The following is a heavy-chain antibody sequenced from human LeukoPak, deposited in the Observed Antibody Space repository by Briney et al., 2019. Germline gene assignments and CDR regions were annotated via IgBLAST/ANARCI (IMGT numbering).Heavy chain of an antibody. CDR1: GYTFTSYD. CDR2: MNPNSGNT. CDR3: ARGRGNNQSKYRKLRRYYFDY. J-gene: IGHJ4*02. Sequence: GASVKVSCKASGYTFTSYDINWVRQATGQGLEWMGWMNPNSGNTGYAQKFQGRVTMTRNTSISTAYMELSRLRSEDTAVYYCARGRGNNQSKYRKLRRYYFDYWGQGTLVTVSS. D-gene: IGHD2/OR15-2a*01. V-gene: IGHV1-8*01.